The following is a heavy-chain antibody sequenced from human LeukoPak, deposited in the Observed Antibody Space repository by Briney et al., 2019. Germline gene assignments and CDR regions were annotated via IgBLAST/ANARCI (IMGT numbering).Heavy chain of an antibody. CDR2: MYNSGST. CDR1: GGSISGSY. V-gene: IGHV4-59*01. J-gene: IGHJ4*02. Sequence: SETLSLTCTVSGGSISGSYWSWIRQPPGKGLEWIAYMYNSGSTNYNPSLKSRVTISIDTSRNQFSLKLSSLTAADTAIYYCARGIESYGDYGYWGQGILVTVSS. D-gene: IGHD4-17*01. CDR3: ARGIESYGDYGY.